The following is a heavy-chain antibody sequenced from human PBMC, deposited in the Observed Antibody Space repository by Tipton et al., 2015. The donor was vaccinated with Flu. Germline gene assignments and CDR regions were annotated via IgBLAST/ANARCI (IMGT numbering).Heavy chain of an antibody. D-gene: IGHD4-17*01. CDR3: ASERSYGDWYFDL. V-gene: IGHV4-59*12. CDR1: GGPISSYY. Sequence: TLSLTCTVSGGPISSYYWSWIRQPPGKGLEWIGYIYYSGSTNYNPSLKSRVTISVDTSKNQFSLKLSSVTAADMAIYYCASERSYGDWYFDLWGRGTLVTVSS. CDR2: IYYSGST. J-gene: IGHJ2*01.